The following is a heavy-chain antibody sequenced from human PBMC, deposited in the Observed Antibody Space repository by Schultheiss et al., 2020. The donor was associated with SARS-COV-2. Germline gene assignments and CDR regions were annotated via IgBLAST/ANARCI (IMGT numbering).Heavy chain of an antibody. J-gene: IGHJ4*02. D-gene: IGHD3-22*01. CDR1: GYTFTSYY. CDR3: AREPRHYDSSGYYPPLNY. Sequence: ASVKVSCKASGYTFTSYYMHWVRQAPGQGLEWMGIINPSGGSTSYAQKFQGRVTMTRDTSTSTVYMELSSLRSEDTAVYYCAREPRHYDSSGYYPPLNYWGQGTLVTVSS. CDR2: INPSGGST. V-gene: IGHV1-46*01.